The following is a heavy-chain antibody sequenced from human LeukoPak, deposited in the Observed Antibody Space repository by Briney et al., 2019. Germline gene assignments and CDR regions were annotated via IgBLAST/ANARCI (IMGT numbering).Heavy chain of an antibody. V-gene: IGHV3-53*01. J-gene: IGHJ3*02. Sequence: GGSLRLSCAASGFTVSNNYMNWVRQAPGKGLEWVSVMYSGGTTYYADSVKGRFSISRDKSKNTVFLQMSSLKAEDTAVYYCASPSSGQSFDIWGQGTTVSVSS. CDR1: GFTVSNNY. D-gene: IGHD3-22*01. CDR3: ASPSSGQSFDI. CDR2: MYSGGTT.